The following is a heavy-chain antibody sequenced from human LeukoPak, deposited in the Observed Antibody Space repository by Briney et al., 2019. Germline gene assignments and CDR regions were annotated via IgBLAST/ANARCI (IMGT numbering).Heavy chain of an antibody. V-gene: IGHV3-11*01. CDR3: ARDLEAVAGYFDY. J-gene: IGHJ4*02. CDR2: ISSSRSTI. Sequence: GGSLRLSCAASGFTFSDYYMSWIRQAPGKGLEWVSYISSSRSTIYYADSVKGRFTISRDNAKNSLYLQMNGLRAEDTAVYYCARDLEAVAGYFDYWGQGTLVTVSS. CDR1: GFTFSDYY. D-gene: IGHD6-19*01.